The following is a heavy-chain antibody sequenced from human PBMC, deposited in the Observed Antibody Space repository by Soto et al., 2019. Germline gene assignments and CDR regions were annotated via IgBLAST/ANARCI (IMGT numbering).Heavy chain of an antibody. CDR3: AKGAVAGTPTSYYYYGMDV. Sequence: QVQLLQSGAEVKKPGSSVRVSCEASGGTFRTYAISWVRQAPGQGPEWMGEIIPIFGTVNYAQKFQGRVTITADESTTTVYMVLRSLRSEDTAVYYCAKGAVAGTPTSYYYYGMDVWGQGTTVTISS. V-gene: IGHV1-69*12. J-gene: IGHJ6*02. CDR2: IIPIFGTV. CDR1: GGTFRTYA. D-gene: IGHD6-19*01.